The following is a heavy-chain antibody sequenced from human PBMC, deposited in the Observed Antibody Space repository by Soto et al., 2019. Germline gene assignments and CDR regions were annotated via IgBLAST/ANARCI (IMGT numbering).Heavy chain of an antibody. Sequence: QVQLVQSGAEVKKPGSSVKVSCKASGGTFSSYAISWVRQAPGQGLEWMGGIIPIFGTANYAQKFQGRVTITADESTSTAYMDLSSLRSEDTAVYYCARDYPKDYWYYYGMDVWGQGTTVTVSS. CDR2: IIPIFGTA. D-gene: IGHD2-15*01. J-gene: IGHJ6*02. CDR1: GGTFSSYA. CDR3: ARDYPKDYWYYYGMDV. V-gene: IGHV1-69*01.